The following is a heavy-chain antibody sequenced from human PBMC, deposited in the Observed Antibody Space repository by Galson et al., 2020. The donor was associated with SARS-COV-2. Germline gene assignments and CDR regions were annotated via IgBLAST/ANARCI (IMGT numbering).Heavy chain of an antibody. D-gene: IGHD2-2*01. J-gene: IGHJ6*03. CDR2: NYYSGST. CDR1: GGSVSSGSYY. V-gene: IGHV4-61*01. CDR3: AREGSIVVVPAAPYYYYYYYMDV. Sequence: SETLSLTCTVSGGSVSSGSYYWSWIRQPPGKGLEWIGYNYYSGSTNYNPSLKSRVTISVDTSKNQFSLKLSSVTAADTAVYYCAREGSIVVVPAAPYYYYYYYMDVWGKGTTVTVSS.